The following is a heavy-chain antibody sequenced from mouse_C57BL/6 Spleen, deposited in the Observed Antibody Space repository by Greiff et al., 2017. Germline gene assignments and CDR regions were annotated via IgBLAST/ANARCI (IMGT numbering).Heavy chain of an antibody. J-gene: IGHJ1*03. D-gene: IGHD1-1*01. Sequence: DVQLVESGPGMVKPSQSLSLTCTVTGYSITSGYDWHWIRHFPGNKLEWMGYISYSGSTNYNPSLKSRISITHDTSKNHFFLKLNSVTTEDTATYYCARVGDYYGSSYGWYFEVWGTGTTVTVSS. CDR3: ARVGDYYGSSYGWYFEV. CDR1: GYSITSGYD. V-gene: IGHV3-1*01. CDR2: ISYSGST.